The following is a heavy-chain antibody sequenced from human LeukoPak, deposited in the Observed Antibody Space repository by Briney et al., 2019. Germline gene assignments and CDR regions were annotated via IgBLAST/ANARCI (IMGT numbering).Heavy chain of an antibody. CDR2: MHGSGSP. V-gene: IGHV4-59*02. Sequence: SETLSLTCTVSGASVRSDHWNWLRQSPGKGLEWIAYMHGSGSPNYNPSLASRLTLSVDATENLLSLKLTSVTAADTAVYFCARDLSVNAFDIWGQGTLVTVS. J-gene: IGHJ3*02. CDR1: GASVRSDH. CDR3: ARDLSVNAFDI. D-gene: IGHD2/OR15-2a*01.